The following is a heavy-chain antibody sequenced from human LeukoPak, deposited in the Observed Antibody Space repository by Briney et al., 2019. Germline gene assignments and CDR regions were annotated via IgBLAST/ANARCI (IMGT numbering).Heavy chain of an antibody. V-gene: IGHV3-7*03. D-gene: IGHD3-10*01. CDR2: IKQDGSEK. CDR1: RFTFSHYW. J-gene: IGHJ5*02. CDR3: ARDRVAAPGWFDT. Sequence: GGSLRLSCVVSRFTFSHYWMSWVRQAPGKGLEWVANIKQDGSEKYYVGSVRGRFTISRDNANNSLYLQMNSLRGEDTGVYYCARDRVAAPGWFDTWGQGTLVTVCS.